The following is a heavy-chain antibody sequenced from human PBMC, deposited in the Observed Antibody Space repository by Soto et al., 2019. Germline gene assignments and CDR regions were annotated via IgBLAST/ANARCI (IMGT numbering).Heavy chain of an antibody. V-gene: IGHV1-69*01. D-gene: IGHD3-22*01. J-gene: IGHJ6*02. CDR1: AGTFSSYG. CDR3: ARAGSWKSSYYDSSVQYFSGMDV. Sequence: QVQLVQSGAEVKKPGSSVKVSCKASAGTFSSYGISWVRQAPGQGLEWMGGIMPIFGTPNYAQKFQGRVTITADESTSTGYMELSRLTSDDTAVYYCARAGSWKSSYYDSSVQYFSGMDVWGQGTKVTVS. CDR2: IMPIFGTP.